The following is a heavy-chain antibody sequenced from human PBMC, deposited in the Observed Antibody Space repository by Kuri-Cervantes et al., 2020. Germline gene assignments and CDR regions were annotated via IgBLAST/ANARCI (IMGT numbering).Heavy chain of an antibody. J-gene: IGHJ4*02. CDR2: ISSSSSYI. V-gene: IGHV3-21*01. CDR1: GFTFSSYS. Sequence: GGSLRLSCAASGFTFSSYSMNWVRQAPGKGLEWVSSISSSSSYIYYADSVKGRFTISRDNAKNSLYLQMNSLRAEDTAVYYCAKEVAAAAGTEFGYWGQGTLVTVSS. D-gene: IGHD6-13*01. CDR3: AKEVAAAAGTEFGY.